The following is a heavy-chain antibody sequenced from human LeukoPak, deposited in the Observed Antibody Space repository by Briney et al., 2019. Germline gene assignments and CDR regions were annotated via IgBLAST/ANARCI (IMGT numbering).Heavy chain of an antibody. V-gene: IGHV3-7*01. D-gene: IGHD3-22*01. Sequence: PGGSLRLSCAASGFTFSSYWMSWVRQAPGKGLEWVANIKQDGSEKYYVDSVKGRFTISRDNAKNSLYLQMNSLRAEDTAVYYCARYYYDFNYYYYMDVWGKGTTVTISS. J-gene: IGHJ6*03. CDR2: IKQDGSEK. CDR3: ARYYYDFNYYYYMDV. CDR1: GFTFSSYW.